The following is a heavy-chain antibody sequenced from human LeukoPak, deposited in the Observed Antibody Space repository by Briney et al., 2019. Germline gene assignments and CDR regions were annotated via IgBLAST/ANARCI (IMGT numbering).Heavy chain of an antibody. CDR1: GYTFTSYG. CDR3: ARDYMAYYYDSSGPKNFDY. CDR2: ISAYNGNT. J-gene: IGHJ4*02. D-gene: IGHD3-22*01. Sequence: ASVKVSCKAPGYTFTSYGISWVRQAPGQGLEWMGWISAYNGNTNYAQKLQGRVTMTTDTSTSTAYMELRSLRSDDTAVYYCARDYMAYYYDSSGPKNFDYWGQGTLVTVSS. V-gene: IGHV1-18*01.